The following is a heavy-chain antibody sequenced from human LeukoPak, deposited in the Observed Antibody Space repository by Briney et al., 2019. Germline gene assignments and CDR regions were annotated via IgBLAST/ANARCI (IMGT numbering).Heavy chain of an antibody. V-gene: IGHV1-24*01. J-gene: IGHJ3*02. CDR3: ATPYYYGSGSYDAFDI. Sequence: GASVKVSRKVSGYTLTELSMHWVRQAPGKGLEWMGGFDPEDGETIYAQKFQGRVTMTEDTSTDTAYMELSSLRSEDTAVYYCATPYYYGSGSYDAFDIWGQGTMVTVSS. D-gene: IGHD3-10*01. CDR1: GYTLTELS. CDR2: FDPEDGET.